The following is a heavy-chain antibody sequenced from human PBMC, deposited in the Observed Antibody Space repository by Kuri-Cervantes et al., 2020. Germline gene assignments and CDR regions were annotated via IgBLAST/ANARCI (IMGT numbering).Heavy chain of an antibody. CDR3: ASAADYYDSSGYFQYFQH. Sequence: SVKVSCKTSGGTFRNLAISWVRQAPGQGLEWMGGFIPVFGTANYAQKFQGRVTITTDESTSTAYMELSSLRSEDTAVYYCASAADYYDSSGYFQYFQHWGQLTLVTVSS. CDR2: FIPVFGTA. J-gene: IGHJ1*01. CDR1: GGTFRNLA. V-gene: IGHV1-69*05. D-gene: IGHD3-22*01.